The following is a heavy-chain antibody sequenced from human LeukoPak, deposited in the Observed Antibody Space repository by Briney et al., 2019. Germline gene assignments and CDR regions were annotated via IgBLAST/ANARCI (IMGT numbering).Heavy chain of an antibody. V-gene: IGHV4-34*01. CDR2: INHSGST. D-gene: IGHD3-22*01. CDR3: ARQDYYDSSGFYI. CDR1: GGSFSGYY. J-gene: IGHJ3*02. Sequence: SETLSLTCAVYGGSFSGYYWSWIRQPPGKGLEWIGEINHSGSTNYNPSLKSRVTMSVDPSKNQFSLKLSSVTAADTAVYYCARQDYYDSSGFYIWGQGTMVTVSS.